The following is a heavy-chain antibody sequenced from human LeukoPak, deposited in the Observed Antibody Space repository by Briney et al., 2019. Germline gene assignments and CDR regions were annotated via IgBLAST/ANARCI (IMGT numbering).Heavy chain of an antibody. J-gene: IGHJ4*02. V-gene: IGHV5-51*01. Sequence: GESLKISCKASGYSLTNYWIAWVRQMPGGGLEWMVIINPSDSDTRYSPSFQGQVTISADKSISTAYLQWSSLKASDSAMYDCARAWNFDYWGQGTLVTVSS. CDR1: GYSLTNYW. CDR3: ARAWNFDY. CDR2: INPSDSDT. D-gene: IGHD1-1*01.